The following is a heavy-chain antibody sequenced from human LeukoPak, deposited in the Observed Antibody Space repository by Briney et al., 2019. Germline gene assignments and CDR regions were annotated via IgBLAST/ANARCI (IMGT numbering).Heavy chain of an antibody. CDR3: AKDRGYSSGWAEYFQH. Sequence: SLRLSCAASGFTFDDYAMHWVRQAPGKGLEWVSGISWNSGSIGYADSVKGRFTISRDNAKNSLYLQMNSLRAEDTALYYCAKDRGYSSGWAEYFQHWGQGTLVTVSS. CDR2: ISWNSGSI. D-gene: IGHD6-19*01. CDR1: GFTFDDYA. V-gene: IGHV3-9*01. J-gene: IGHJ1*01.